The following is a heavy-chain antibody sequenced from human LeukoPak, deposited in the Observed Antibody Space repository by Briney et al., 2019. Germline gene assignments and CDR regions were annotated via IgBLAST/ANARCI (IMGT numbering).Heavy chain of an antibody. CDR2: VYYSGST. Sequence: PSQTLSLTCTVSGGSISSGGYYWSWIRQHPGKGLEWIGYVYYSGSTYYNPSLKSRVAISVDTSKNQFSLKLSSVTAADTAVYYCASYRPLGYCTNGVRGFDYWGQGTLVTVSS. V-gene: IGHV4-31*03. CDR3: ASYRPLGYCTNGVRGFDY. CDR1: GGSISSGGYY. D-gene: IGHD2-8*01. J-gene: IGHJ4*02.